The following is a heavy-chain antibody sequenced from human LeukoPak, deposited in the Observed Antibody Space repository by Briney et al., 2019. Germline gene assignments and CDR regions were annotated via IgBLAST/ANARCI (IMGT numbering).Heavy chain of an antibody. CDR1: GGSFSGYY. V-gene: IGHV4-34*01. Sequence: SETLSLTCAVYGGSFSGYYWSWIRQPPGKGLEWIGEINHSGSTNYNPSLKSRGTISVDTSKNQFSLKLSSVTAADTAVYYCARAGYCSGGSCLDAFDIWGQGTMVTVPS. CDR3: ARAGYCSGGSCLDAFDI. CDR2: INHSGST. D-gene: IGHD2-15*01. J-gene: IGHJ3*02.